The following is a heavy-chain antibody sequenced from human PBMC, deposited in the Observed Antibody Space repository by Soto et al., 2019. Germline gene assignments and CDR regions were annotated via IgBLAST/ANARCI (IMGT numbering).Heavy chain of an antibody. CDR1: GFIFSNYG. J-gene: IGHJ4*02. CDR2: ISYDGSDI. CDR3: AIVRVVDSPLDH. V-gene: IGHV3-30*03. D-gene: IGHD2-8*02. Sequence: QVQLVESGGGVVQPGRSLRLSCAGSGFIFSNYGMHWVRQAPGKGLEWVAFISYDGSDILYADSVKGRFTISRDNSKSTLFLHMNRPRAEDTAVYFCAIVRVVDSPLDHWGQGSLVTVSS.